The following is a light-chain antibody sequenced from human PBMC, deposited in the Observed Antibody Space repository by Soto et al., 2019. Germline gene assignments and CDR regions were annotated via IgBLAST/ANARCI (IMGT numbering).Light chain of an antibody. CDR3: TSYTSSNTYV. J-gene: IGLJ1*01. CDR2: DVS. V-gene: IGLV2-14*01. CDR1: SSDVGGYNY. Sequence: QSALTQPASVSGSPGQSITISCTGTSSDVGGYNYVSWYQQHPGKAPKLMIYDVSNRPSGISNRFSGSKSGITASLTISGLLPEDEADYYCTSYTSSNTYVFGTGTKVT.